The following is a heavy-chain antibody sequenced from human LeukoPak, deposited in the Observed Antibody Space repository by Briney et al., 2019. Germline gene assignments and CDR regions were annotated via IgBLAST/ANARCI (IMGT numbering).Heavy chain of an antibody. V-gene: IGHV3-30-3*01. CDR2: ISYDGSNK. D-gene: IGHD6-6*01. Sequence: GRSLRLSCAASGFTFSSYAMHWVRQAPGKGLEWVAVISYDGSNKYYADSVKGRFTISRDNSKNTLYLQMNSLRAEDTAVYYCAREGLGIVLDAFDIWGQGTMVTVSS. J-gene: IGHJ3*02. CDR3: AREGLGIVLDAFDI. CDR1: GFTFSSYA.